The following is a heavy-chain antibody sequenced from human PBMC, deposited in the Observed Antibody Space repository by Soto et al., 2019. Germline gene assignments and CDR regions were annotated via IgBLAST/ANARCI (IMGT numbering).Heavy chain of an antibody. Sequence: GGSLRLSCVTSGFTFSRNTMNWVRQAPGKGLEWVASTTSSGSYVYYADSVKGRFSASRDNAKNSLSLQMDSLRPDDTAIYFCVKDEGIEAMDVWGQGTTVTVSS. V-gene: IGHV3-21*01. J-gene: IGHJ6*02. CDR1: GFTFSRNT. CDR2: TTSSGSYV. CDR3: VKDEGIEAMDV. D-gene: IGHD3-3*02.